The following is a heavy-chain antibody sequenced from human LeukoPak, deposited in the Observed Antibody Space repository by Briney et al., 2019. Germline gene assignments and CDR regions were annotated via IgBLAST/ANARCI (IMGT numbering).Heavy chain of an antibody. CDR1: GFTFSSYE. CDR2: ISSSGSTI. V-gene: IGHV3-48*03. J-gene: IGHJ4*02. CDR3: AKSLYSGTYYFWDY. D-gene: IGHD1-26*01. Sequence: PGGSLRLSCAASGFTFSSYEMNWVRQAPGKGLEWVSYISSSGSTIYYADSVKGRFTISRDNSKNTLYLQMNSLRAEDTAIYYCAKSLYSGTYYFWDYWGQGTLVTVSS.